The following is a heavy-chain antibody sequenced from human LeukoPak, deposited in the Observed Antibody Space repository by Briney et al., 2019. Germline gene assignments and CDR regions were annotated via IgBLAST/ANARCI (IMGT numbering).Heavy chain of an antibody. Sequence: SETLSLTCTVSGGSISSSSYFWGWIRQPPGKGLECIGSIYYSGSPYYNPSLKSRVTISVDTSKNQFSLKLSSVTAADTAVYYCARGGITSLLNWFDPWGQGILVTVSS. J-gene: IGHJ5*02. CDR2: IYYSGSP. CDR3: ARGGITSLLNWFDP. D-gene: IGHD3-16*01. V-gene: IGHV4-39*07. CDR1: GGSISSSSYF.